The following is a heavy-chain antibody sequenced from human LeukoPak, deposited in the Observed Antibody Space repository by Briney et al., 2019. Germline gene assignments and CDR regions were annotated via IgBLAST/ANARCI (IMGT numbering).Heavy chain of an antibody. CDR1: GFTFSSYA. J-gene: IGHJ6*02. Sequence: GGSLRLSCAASGFTFSSYAMHWVRRAPGKGLEWVAVISYDGSNKYYADSVKGRFTISRDNSKNTLYLQMNSLRTEDTAVYYCARYCGGDCYGMDVWGQGTTVTVSS. CDR3: ARYCGGDCYGMDV. D-gene: IGHD2-21*02. CDR2: ISYDGSNK. V-gene: IGHV3-30-3*01.